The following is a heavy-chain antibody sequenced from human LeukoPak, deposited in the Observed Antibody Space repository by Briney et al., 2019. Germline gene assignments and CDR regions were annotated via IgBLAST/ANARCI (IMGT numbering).Heavy chain of an antibody. Sequence: GASVKVSCKASGYTLTGYYIHWVRLAPGQGLEWMGWINPNGDGTNYAQNFQGRVTVTRDTSISTAYMELSRLRSDDMAVYYCARATCNTDCAGFDPWGQGTLVTVSS. D-gene: IGHD2/OR15-2a*01. CDR3: ARATCNTDCAGFDP. CDR1: GYTLTGYY. V-gene: IGHV1-2*02. J-gene: IGHJ5*02. CDR2: INPNGDGT.